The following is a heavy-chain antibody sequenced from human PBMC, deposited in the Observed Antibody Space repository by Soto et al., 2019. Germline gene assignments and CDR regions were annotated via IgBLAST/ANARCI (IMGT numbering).Heavy chain of an antibody. D-gene: IGHD2-15*01. CDR3: AKGIVVVAATRGFDFGPPNWFDP. V-gene: IGHV3-23*01. Sequence: EVQLLESGGGLVQPGGSLRLSCAASGYTFSSYAMSWVRQAPGKGLEWVSAISGSGGSTYYADSVKGRFTISRDNSKNTLYLQMNSLRAEDTAVYYCAKGIVVVAATRGFDFGPPNWFDPWGQGTLVTVSS. J-gene: IGHJ5*02. CDR1: GYTFSSYA. CDR2: ISGSGGST.